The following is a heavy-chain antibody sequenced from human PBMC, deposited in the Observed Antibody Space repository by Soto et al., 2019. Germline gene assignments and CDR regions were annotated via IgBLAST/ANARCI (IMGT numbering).Heavy chain of an antibody. CDR2: IYPGDSDT. Sequence: PGESLKISGKGSGYSFTSDWIAWVRQMPGKGLEYMGIIYPGDSDTRYSPSFQGQVTISADKSTSTAYVQWSSLKASDTAMYYCARRATYYHYFDYSGQGTLVTVSS. V-gene: IGHV5-51*01. CDR1: GYSFTSDW. J-gene: IGHJ4*02. CDR3: ARRATYYHYFDY. D-gene: IGHD3-16*01.